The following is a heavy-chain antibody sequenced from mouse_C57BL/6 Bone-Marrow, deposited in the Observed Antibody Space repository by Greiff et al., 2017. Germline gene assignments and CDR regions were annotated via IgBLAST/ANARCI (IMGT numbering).Heavy chain of an antibody. Sequence: QVQLQQSGAELVRPGTSVKMSCKASGYTFTNYWIGWAKQRPGHGLEWIGDIYPGGGCTNYNEKFKDKATLTADKSSSTAYMQFSSLTSEDSAIYYCAREGDYDFFFAYWGQGTLVTVSA. CDR1: GYTFTNYW. CDR3: AREGDYDFFFAY. V-gene: IGHV1-63*01. CDR2: IYPGGGCT. J-gene: IGHJ3*01. D-gene: IGHD2-4*01.